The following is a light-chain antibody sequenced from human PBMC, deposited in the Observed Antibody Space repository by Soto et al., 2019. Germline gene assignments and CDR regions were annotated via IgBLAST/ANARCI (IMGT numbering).Light chain of an antibody. CDR1: QSISNW. Sequence: DIQMTQSPSTLSASVGDRVTITCRASQSISNWLAWYQQKPGKAPKLLIYAASTLQSGVPSRFSGSGSGTDFTLTISCLQSEDFATYYCQQYYSYPPTFGGGTKVDIK. CDR2: AAS. CDR3: QQYYSYPPT. V-gene: IGKV1-5*01. J-gene: IGKJ4*01.